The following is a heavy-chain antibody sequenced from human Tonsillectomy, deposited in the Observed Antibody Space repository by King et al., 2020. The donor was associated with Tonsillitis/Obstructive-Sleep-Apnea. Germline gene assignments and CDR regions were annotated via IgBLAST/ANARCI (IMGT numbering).Heavy chain of an antibody. D-gene: IGHD2-2*01. V-gene: IGHV3-33*01. CDR1: GFTFSSYG. J-gene: IGHJ5*02. Sequence: VQLVESGGGVVQPGRSLRLSCAASGFTFSSYGMHWVRQAPGKGLEWVAVIWYDGSNKYYADSVKGRFTISRDNSKNTLYLQMNSLRAEDTAVYYFASSSTSGWFDPWGQGTLVTVSS. CDR2: IWYDGSNK. CDR3: ASSSTSGWFDP.